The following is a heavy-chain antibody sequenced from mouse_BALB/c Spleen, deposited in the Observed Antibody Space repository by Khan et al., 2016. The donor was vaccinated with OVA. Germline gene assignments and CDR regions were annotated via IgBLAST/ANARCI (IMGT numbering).Heavy chain of an antibody. CDR2: INPSNGGT. J-gene: IGHJ3*01. Sequence: QIQLVQSGAELVKPGASVRLSCKASGYTFTSYYLYWVKQRPGHGLEWIGDINPSNGGTNFNENFKTKATLTVDKSSSTAYMQLSSLTSEDSAVYYCTRSGYGAFAYWGQGTLVTGSA. CDR1: GYTFTSYY. CDR3: TRSGYGAFAY. D-gene: IGHD1-1*02. V-gene: IGHV1S81*02.